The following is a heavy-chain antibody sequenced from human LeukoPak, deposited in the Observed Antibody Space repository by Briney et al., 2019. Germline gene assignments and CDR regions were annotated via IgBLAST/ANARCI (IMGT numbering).Heavy chain of an antibody. D-gene: IGHD4-23*01. CDR2: MNPNSGNT. Sequence: ASVTVSCTASGYTFTSYDINWVRPATGQGLEWMGWMNPNSGNTGYAQKFQGRVTMTRNTSISTAYMELSSLRSEDTAVYYCARGPSFLGGNSRDQPTYYYYYGMDVWGQGTTVTVSS. J-gene: IGHJ6*02. V-gene: IGHV1-8*01. CDR1: GYTFTSYD. CDR3: ARGPSFLGGNSRDQPTYYYYYGMDV.